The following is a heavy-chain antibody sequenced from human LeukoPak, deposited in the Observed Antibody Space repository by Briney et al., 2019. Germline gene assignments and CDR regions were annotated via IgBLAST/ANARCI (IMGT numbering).Heavy chain of an antibody. D-gene: IGHD5-18*01. CDR2: ISSSSSYI. J-gene: IGHJ4*02. CDR3: ALSGYSYGYSSY. Sequence: PGGPRRLSLAASGFTFVSKSRNGVGQAQGRGRKGVSSISSSSSYIYYADSVKGRFTISRDNAKNSLYLQMNSLRAEDTAVYYCALSGYSYGYSSYWGQGTLVTVSS. V-gene: IGHV3-21*01. CDR1: GFTFVSKS.